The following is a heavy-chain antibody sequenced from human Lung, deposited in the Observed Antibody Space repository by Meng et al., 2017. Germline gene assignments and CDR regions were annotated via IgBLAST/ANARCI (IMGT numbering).Heavy chain of an antibody. V-gene: IGHV4-34*01. CDR1: GGSFSDYY. J-gene: IGHJ4*02. D-gene: IGHD4-11*01. Sequence: QVHLQQWGAGLLKPSETLPLTCVVSGGSFSDYYWSWIRQPPGKELEWIGEINHSGSTNYNPSLESRATISVDTSQNNLSLKLSSVTAADSAVYYCARGPTTMAHDFDYWGQGTLVTVSS. CDR3: ARGPTTMAHDFDY. CDR2: INHSGST.